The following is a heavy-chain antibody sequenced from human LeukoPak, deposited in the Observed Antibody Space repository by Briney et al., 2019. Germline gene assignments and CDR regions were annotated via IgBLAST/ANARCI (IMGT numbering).Heavy chain of an antibody. V-gene: IGHV3-23*01. CDR1: GLTFSSYA. CDR3: AKDFRGAEYFFDY. Sequence: GGSLRLSCAASGLTFSSYAMSWVRQAPGKGLEWVSAISGGGATTYYADSVKGRFTISRDNSKNTLYLQMNSLRAEDTAVYYCAKDFRGAEYFFDYWGQGTLVTVSS. J-gene: IGHJ4*02. D-gene: IGHD1-26*01. CDR2: ISGGGATT.